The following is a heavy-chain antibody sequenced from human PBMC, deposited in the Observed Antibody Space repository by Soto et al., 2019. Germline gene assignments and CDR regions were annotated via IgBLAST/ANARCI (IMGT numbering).Heavy chain of an antibody. D-gene: IGHD6-13*01. V-gene: IGHV1-24*01. CDR1: GYTLTELS. CDR2: FDPEDGET. CDR3: ATAPGIAGFDY. J-gene: IGHJ4*02. Sequence: ASLKVSCKVSGYTLTELSIHWVRQAPGKGLEWMGGFDPEDGETIDAQKFQGRVTMTEDTSTDTAYMELSSLRSEDTAVYYCATAPGIAGFDYWGQGTLVTVSS.